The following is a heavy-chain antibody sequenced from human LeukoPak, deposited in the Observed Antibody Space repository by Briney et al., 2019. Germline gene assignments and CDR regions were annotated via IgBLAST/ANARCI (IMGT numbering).Heavy chain of an antibody. Sequence: KPGGSLRLSCAASGFTFSSYNMNWVRQAPGKGLEWVSSITSSSSYIYYADSVKGRFTISRDNAKNSLYLQMNSLRAEDTAVYYCARDLPAAILYYYYYMDVWGKGTTVTISS. CDR1: GFTFSSYN. V-gene: IGHV3-21*01. J-gene: IGHJ6*03. CDR3: ARDLPAAILYYYYYMDV. D-gene: IGHD2-2*01. CDR2: ITSSSSYI.